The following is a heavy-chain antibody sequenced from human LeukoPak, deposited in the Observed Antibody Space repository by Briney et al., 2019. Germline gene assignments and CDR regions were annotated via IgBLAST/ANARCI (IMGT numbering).Heavy chain of an antibody. D-gene: IGHD6-13*01. J-gene: IGHJ2*01. CDR3: ARDRGIAAAGAIWYFDL. Sequence: PSETLSLTCAVYGGSFSGYYWSWIRQPPGKGLEWIGEINHSGSTNYNPSLKSRVTMSVDTSKNQFSLKLSSVTAADTAVYYCARDRGIAAAGAIWYFDLWGRGTLVTVSS. CDR1: GGSFSGYY. V-gene: IGHV4-34*01. CDR2: INHSGST.